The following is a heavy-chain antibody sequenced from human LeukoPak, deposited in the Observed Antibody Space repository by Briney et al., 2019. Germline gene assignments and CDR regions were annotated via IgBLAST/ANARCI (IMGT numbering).Heavy chain of an antibody. J-gene: IGHJ4*02. D-gene: IGHD2-15*01. CDR1: GGSFSGYY. Sequence: SETLSLTCAVYGGSFSGYYWSWIRQPPGKGLEWIGEINHSGSTNYNPSLKSRVTISVDTSKNQFSLKLSSVTAADTAVYYCARPRYCSGGSCYRAYDYWGQGTLVTVSS. CDR3: ARPRYCSGGSCYRAYDY. CDR2: INHSGST. V-gene: IGHV4-34*01.